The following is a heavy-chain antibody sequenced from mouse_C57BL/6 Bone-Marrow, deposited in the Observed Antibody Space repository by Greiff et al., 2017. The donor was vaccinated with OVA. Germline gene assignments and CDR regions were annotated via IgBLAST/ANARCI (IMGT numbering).Heavy chain of an antibody. CDR2: ISSGGSYT. CDR3: ARQPRYYYAMDY. Sequence: EVHLVESGGDLVKPGGSLKLSCAASGFTFSSYGMSWVRQTPDKRLEWVATISSGGSYTYYPDSVKGRFPISRDNAKNTLYLQMSSLKSEDTAMYYCARQPRYYYAMDYWGQGTSVTVSS. CDR1: GFTFSSYG. J-gene: IGHJ4*01. V-gene: IGHV5-6*01. D-gene: IGHD1-1*01.